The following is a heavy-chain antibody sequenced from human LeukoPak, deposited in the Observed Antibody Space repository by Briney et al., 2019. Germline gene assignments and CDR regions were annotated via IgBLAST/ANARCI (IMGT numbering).Heavy chain of an antibody. V-gene: IGHV5-51*01. D-gene: IGHD3-9*01. CDR3: ASSTYYDILTGYWVHFYY. J-gene: IGHJ4*02. CDR1: GYSFTSYW. CDR2: IYPGDFDT. Sequence: GESLKISCKGSGYSFTSYWIGWVRQMPGKGLESMGIIYPGDFDTRYSPSFQGQVTISADKSISTAYLQWSSLKASDTAMYYCASSTYYDILTGYWVHFYYWGQGTLVTVSS.